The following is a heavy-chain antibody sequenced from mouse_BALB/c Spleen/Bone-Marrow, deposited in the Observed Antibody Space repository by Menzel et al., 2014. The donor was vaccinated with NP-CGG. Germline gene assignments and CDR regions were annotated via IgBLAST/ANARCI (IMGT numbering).Heavy chain of an antibody. CDR1: GFTFSSYT. J-gene: IGHJ4*01. CDR3: TRDAMDY. Sequence: EVKLEESGGGLVKPGGSLKLSCAASGFTFSSYTMSWVRQTPEKRLEWVATISSGGSYTYYPDGVKGRFTISRENAKNTLYLQMSSLKSEDTAMYYCTRDAMDYWGQGTSVTVSS. V-gene: IGHV5-6-4*01. CDR2: ISSGGSYT.